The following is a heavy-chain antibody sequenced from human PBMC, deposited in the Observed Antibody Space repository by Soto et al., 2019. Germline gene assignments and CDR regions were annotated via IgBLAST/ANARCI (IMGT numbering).Heavy chain of an antibody. Sequence: GGSLRLSCAASGFTFSNAWMSWVRQAPGKGLEWVGRIKSKTDGGTTDYAAPVKGRFTISRDDSKNTLYLQMNSLKTEDTAVYYCTTPVAEYYYGSGADYWGQGTLVTVSS. V-gene: IGHV3-15*01. CDR3: TTPVAEYYYGSGADY. CDR1: GFTFSNAW. J-gene: IGHJ4*02. D-gene: IGHD3-10*01. CDR2: IKSKTDGGTT.